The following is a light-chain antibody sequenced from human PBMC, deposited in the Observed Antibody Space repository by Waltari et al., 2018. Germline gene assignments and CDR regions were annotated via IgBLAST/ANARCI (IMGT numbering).Light chain of an antibody. Sequence: EIVLTQSPGTLSLSPGERATLSCRASQSVSSSYLAWYQQKPGQAPRLLIYGASSRATGIPDRCSGSGSGTDFTLTINRLEPEDFAVYYCQQYGSSHTFGQGTKLEIK. CDR1: QSVSSSY. V-gene: IGKV3-20*01. J-gene: IGKJ2*01. CDR3: QQYGSSHT. CDR2: GAS.